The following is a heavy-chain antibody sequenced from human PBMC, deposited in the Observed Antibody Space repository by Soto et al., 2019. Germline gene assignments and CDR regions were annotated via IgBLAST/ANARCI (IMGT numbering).Heavy chain of an antibody. CDR3: ATDIVVVVAATDTDY. J-gene: IGHJ4*02. D-gene: IGHD2-15*01. V-gene: IGHV3-7*05. CDR1: GFTFSSYW. CDR2: IKQDGSEK. Sequence: PGGSLRLSCAASGFTFSSYWMSWVRQAPGKGLEWVANIKQDGSEKYYVDSVKGRFTISRDNAKNSLYLQMNSLRAEDTAVYYCATDIVVVVAATDTDYWGQGTLVTVSS.